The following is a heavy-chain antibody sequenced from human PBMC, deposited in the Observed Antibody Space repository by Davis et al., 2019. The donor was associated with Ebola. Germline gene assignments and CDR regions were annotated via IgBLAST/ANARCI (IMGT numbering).Heavy chain of an antibody. D-gene: IGHD2-2*01. CDR3: ARGWGYCSSTSCYSLHYGMDV. V-gene: IGHV4-59*12. CDR1: GGSISSYY. J-gene: IGHJ6*02. CDR2: IYYSGST. Sequence: MPSETLSLTCTVSGGSISSYYRSWIRQPPGKGLEWIGYIYYSGSTNYNPSLKSRVTISVDTSKNQFSLKLSSVTAADTAVYYCARGWGYCSSTSCYSLHYGMDVWGQGTTVTVSS.